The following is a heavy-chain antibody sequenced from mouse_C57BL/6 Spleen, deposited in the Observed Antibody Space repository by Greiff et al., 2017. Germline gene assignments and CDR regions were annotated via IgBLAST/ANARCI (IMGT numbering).Heavy chain of an antibody. CDR2: IDPSDSYT. CDR1: GYTFTSYW. J-gene: IGHJ4*01. Sequence: QVQLQQPGAELVMPGASVKLSCKASGYTFTSYWMHWVKQRPGQGLEWIGEIDPSDSYTNYNQKFTGKSTLTVDNSSSTPYMQLSSLTTEDSAVYYCALLNAMDYWGQGTSVTVSS. D-gene: IGHD1-1*01. CDR3: ALLNAMDY. V-gene: IGHV1-69*01.